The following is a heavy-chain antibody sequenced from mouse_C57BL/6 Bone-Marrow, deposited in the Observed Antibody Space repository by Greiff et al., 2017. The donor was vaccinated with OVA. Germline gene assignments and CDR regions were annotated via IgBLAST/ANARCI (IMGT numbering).Heavy chain of an antibody. CDR1: GFTFSDYG. Sequence: EVQRVESGGGLVKPGGSLKLSCAASGFTFSDYGMHWVRQAPEKGLEWVAYISSGSSTIYYADTVKGRFTISRDNAKNTLFLQMTSLRSEDTAMYYCARRTTVVASGVDYWGQGTSVTVSS. V-gene: IGHV5-17*01. D-gene: IGHD1-1*01. CDR3: ARRTTVVASGVDY. CDR2: ISSGSSTI. J-gene: IGHJ4*01.